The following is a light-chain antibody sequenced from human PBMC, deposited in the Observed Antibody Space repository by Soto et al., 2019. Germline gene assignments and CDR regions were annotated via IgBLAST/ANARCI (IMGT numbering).Light chain of an antibody. V-gene: IGKV4-1*01. Sequence: DVLMTPPPDSLTVSLGERATINCKSSQTISYTSINKTYLAWYQQRPGQPPKLLIYWASIRGSGVPDRLSGSGFGTDFTLTISSLQTEDVAVYYCQQYFSYPLTFGGGSKVDIK. CDR2: WAS. CDR1: QTISYTSINKTY. J-gene: IGKJ4*01. CDR3: QQYFSYPLT.